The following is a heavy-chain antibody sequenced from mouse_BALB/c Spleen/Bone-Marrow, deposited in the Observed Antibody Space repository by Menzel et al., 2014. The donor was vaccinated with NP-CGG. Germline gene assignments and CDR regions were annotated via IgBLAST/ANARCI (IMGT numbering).Heavy chain of an antibody. CDR1: GFNIKDTY. D-gene: IGHD2-4*01. V-gene: IGHV14-3*02. CDR2: IDPANGNT. J-gene: IGHJ1*01. Sequence: EVKLVESGAELVKPGASVKLSCTASGFNIKDTYMHWVKQRPEQGLEWIGRIDPANGNTKYDSKFQGKATITADTSSNTAYPQLSSLTSEDTAVYYCATMITDWYFDVWGAGTTVTVSS. CDR3: ATMITDWYFDV.